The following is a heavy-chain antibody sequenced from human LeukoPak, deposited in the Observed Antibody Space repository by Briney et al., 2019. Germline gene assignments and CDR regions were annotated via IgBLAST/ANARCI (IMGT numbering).Heavy chain of an antibody. CDR3: ARVGITMIVFDY. V-gene: IGHV3-48*04. CDR2: ISSQGDIV. D-gene: IGHD3-22*01. CDR1: GFTFNSYS. J-gene: IGHJ4*02. Sequence: GESLRLSCAASGFTFNSYSMNWVRQAPGKGLEWVSYISSQGDIVYYADSVKGRFTLSRDNAENSLYLQLNSLRVEDTAVYYCARVGITMIVFDYWGQGALVTVSS.